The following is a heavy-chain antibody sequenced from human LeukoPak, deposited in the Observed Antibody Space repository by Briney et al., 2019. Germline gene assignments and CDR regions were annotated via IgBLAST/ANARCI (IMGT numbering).Heavy chain of an antibody. CDR3: ALRGAARPDRQFDY. D-gene: IGHD6-6*01. Sequence: GGSLRLSCAASGFTFSDYAMSWVRQGPGKGLQWVSTISISGDNTYYADSVKGRFTISRDNAKNTLYLQMNSLRAENTAVYYCALRGAARPDRQFDYWGQGTLVTVSS. CDR1: GFTFSDYA. CDR2: ISISGDNT. V-gene: IGHV3-23*01. J-gene: IGHJ4*02.